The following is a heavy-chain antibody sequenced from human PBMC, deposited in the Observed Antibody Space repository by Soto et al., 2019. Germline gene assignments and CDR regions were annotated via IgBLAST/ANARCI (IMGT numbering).Heavy chain of an antibody. CDR3: ARLIGNSWLDS. D-gene: IGHD2-8*01. CDR2: TYYRSKWYN. J-gene: IGHJ5*01. Sequence: QVQLQQAGPGLVKPSQTLSLTCAISGDSVSTNSATWDWIRQPPSRGLEWLGSTYYRSKWYNRYPVSVKGRITINPDTATNHLSLQLNSVTPDDTAVYYCARLIGNSWLDSWGQGTLVTVSS. CDR1: GDSVSTNSAT. V-gene: IGHV6-1*01.